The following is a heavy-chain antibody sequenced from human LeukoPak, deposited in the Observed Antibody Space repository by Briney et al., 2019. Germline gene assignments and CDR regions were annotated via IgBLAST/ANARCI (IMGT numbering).Heavy chain of an antibody. CDR1: GYSFTNYW. Sequence: GESLKISCKGSGYSFTNYWIGWVRQMPWKGLEWMGIIYPGDSDTRYIPSFQGQVTISADKSINTAYLQWSSMKASDTAMYYCARRVDSYWFFDYWGQGTLVTVSS. J-gene: IGHJ4*02. CDR3: ARRVDSYWFFDY. V-gene: IGHV5-51*01. CDR2: IYPGDSDT. D-gene: IGHD1-26*01.